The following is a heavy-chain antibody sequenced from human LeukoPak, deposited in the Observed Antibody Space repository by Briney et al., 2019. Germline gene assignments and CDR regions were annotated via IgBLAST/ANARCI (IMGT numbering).Heavy chain of an antibody. CDR1: GGTFSSYA. D-gene: IGHD3-22*01. CDR2: IIPILGIA. J-gene: IGHJ4*02. V-gene: IGHV1-69*04. CDR3: ARDSRQYYYDSSGYYFDY. Sequence: SVKVSCKASGGTFSSYAISWVRQAPGQGLEWMGRIIPILGIANYAQKFQGRVTITADKSTSTAYMELSSLRSEDTAVYYCARDSRQYYYDSSGYYFDYWGQGTLVTVSS.